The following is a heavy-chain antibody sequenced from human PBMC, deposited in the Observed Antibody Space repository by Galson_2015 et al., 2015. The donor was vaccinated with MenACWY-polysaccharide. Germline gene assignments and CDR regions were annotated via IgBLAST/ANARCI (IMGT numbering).Heavy chain of an antibody. Sequence: CAISGDSVSSNSAAWNWIRQSPSRGLEWLGRTYYRSKWYYDYPVPVKSRITINPDTSKNQFSLQLNSVTPDDTALYYCARTCPPYSRTWYECFDYWDQGTLVTVSS. CDR3: ARTCPPYSRTWYECFDY. J-gene: IGHJ4*02. D-gene: IGHD6-13*01. V-gene: IGHV6-1*01. CDR2: TYYRSKWYY. CDR1: GDSVSSNSAA.